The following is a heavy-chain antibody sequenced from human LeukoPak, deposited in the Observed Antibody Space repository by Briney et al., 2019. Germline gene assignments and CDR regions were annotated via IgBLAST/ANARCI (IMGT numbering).Heavy chain of an antibody. Sequence: PGGSLRLSCAASGFTFSSHGMHWVRQAPGKGLEWVAVIWYDGSKKYYADSVRGRFTISRDDFENTVYLQMNSPRADDTAVYYCARDTDFYFDYWGQGTLVTVSS. CDR3: ARDTDFYFDY. V-gene: IGHV3-33*01. J-gene: IGHJ4*02. CDR1: GFTFSSHG. CDR2: IWYDGSKK.